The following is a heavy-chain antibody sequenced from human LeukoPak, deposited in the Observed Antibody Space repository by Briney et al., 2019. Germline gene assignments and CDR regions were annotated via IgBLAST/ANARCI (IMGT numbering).Heavy chain of an antibody. CDR2: IRSKAYGGTT. CDR1: GFTFGDYA. Sequence: GGSLRLSCTASGFTFGDYAMSWVRQAPGKGREWVGFIRSKAYGGTTEYAASVKGRFTISRDDSKSIAYLQMNSLKTEDTAVYYCTRDHSPIVVVPAAPRYWGQGTLVTVSS. CDR3: TRDHSPIVVVPAAPRY. J-gene: IGHJ4*02. V-gene: IGHV3-49*04. D-gene: IGHD2-2*01.